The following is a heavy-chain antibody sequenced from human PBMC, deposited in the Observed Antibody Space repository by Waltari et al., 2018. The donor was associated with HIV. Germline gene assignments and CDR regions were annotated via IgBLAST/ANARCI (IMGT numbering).Heavy chain of an antibody. CDR3: VAEWWYAVPGY. J-gene: IGHJ4*02. V-gene: IGHV3-7*01. D-gene: IGHD2-15*01. Sequence: EVQLVESGGGLVQPGGYLRLSCVASGFTISNYWMRWVRQAPGKGLEWVANVKQDGSDTYYADSVKGRFTIFRDDADNLIYLQMNSLRAGDTAVYYCVAEWWYAVPGYWGQGTLVTV. CDR1: GFTISNYW. CDR2: VKQDGSDT.